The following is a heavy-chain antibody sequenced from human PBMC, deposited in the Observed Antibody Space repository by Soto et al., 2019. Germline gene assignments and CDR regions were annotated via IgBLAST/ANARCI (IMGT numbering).Heavy chain of an antibody. CDR3: PRVIFDSSGYYTDAFDI. V-gene: IGHV3-7*05. CDR2: IKQDGSEK. Sequence: EVQLVESGGGLVQPGGSLRLSCAASGFTFSSYWMSWVRQAPGKGLEWVANIKQDGSEKYYVDSVKGRFTISRDNAKTSLYLEMNSLRAEDTAVYYCPRVIFDSSGYYTDAFDISCQRRMVTVTS. J-gene: IGHJ3*02. CDR1: GFTFSSYW. D-gene: IGHD3-22*01.